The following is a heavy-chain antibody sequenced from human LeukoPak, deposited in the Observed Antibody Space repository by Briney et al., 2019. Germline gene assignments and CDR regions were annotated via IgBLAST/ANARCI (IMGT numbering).Heavy chain of an antibody. V-gene: IGHV4-4*02. Sequence: SGTLSLTCAVSGGSISSSNWWSWVRQPPGKGLEWIGEIYHSGSTNYNPSLKSRVTISVDTSKNQFSLKMSSVTAADTAVYYCARDLKLDGSSGYYAFDIWGQGTMVTVSS. CDR3: ARDLKLDGSSGYYAFDI. D-gene: IGHD3-22*01. CDR1: GGSISSSNW. CDR2: IYHSGST. J-gene: IGHJ3*02.